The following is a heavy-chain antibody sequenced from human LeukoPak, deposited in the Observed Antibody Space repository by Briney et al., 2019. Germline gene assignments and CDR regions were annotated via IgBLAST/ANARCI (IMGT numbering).Heavy chain of an antibody. Sequence: GGSLTLSCAASGFTFSSYSMNWVRQAPGKGLEWVSSISSSSSYIYYADSVKGRFTISRDNAKHSLYLQMNSLRAEDTAVYYCARVRSGSYFNHYYYMDVWGKGTTVTVSS. CDR1: GFTFSSYS. V-gene: IGHV3-21*01. J-gene: IGHJ6*03. CDR2: ISSSSSYI. D-gene: IGHD3-10*01. CDR3: ARVRSGSYFNHYYYMDV.